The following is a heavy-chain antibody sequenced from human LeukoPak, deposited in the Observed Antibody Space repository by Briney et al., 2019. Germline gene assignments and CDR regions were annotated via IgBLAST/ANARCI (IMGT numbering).Heavy chain of an antibody. D-gene: IGHD6-6*01. CDR2: IGGDGSVT. CDR3: ARYSSSSGGASYYLDY. CDR1: GFSLRNYW. J-gene: IGHJ4*01. V-gene: IGHV3-74*01. Sequence: QPGGSLRLSCAASGFSLRNYWTHWVRQVPGKRLVWVSRIGGDGSVTNYADSVKGRFTISRDNAKNTLFLQINGLRAEDTAVYYCARYSSSSGGASYYLDYWGHGTLVTVSS.